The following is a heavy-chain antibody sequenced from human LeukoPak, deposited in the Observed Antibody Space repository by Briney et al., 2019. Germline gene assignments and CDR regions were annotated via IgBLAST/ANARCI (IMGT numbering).Heavy chain of an antibody. CDR3: AGGEYAGY. J-gene: IGHJ4*02. CDR2: IKQDGSEQ. D-gene: IGHD4-17*01. CDR1: GFSFSAYW. V-gene: IGHV3-7*02. Sequence: GPLRLSCAASGFSFSAYWMNWVRQAPGRGLEWVGNIKQDGSEQYYVDSVKGRFTISRDNAKNSLYLQMNSLRAEDTAVYYCAGGEYAGYWGQGTLVTVSS.